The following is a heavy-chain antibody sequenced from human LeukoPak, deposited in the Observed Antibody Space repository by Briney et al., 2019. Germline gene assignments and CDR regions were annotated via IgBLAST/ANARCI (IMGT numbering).Heavy chain of an antibody. CDR1: GGSISSYY. D-gene: IGHD3-10*01. V-gene: IGHV4-4*07. CDR2: IYTSGST. J-gene: IGHJ4*02. CDR3: ARGRYYYGSGSYPFDY. Sequence: SETLSLTCTVSGGSISSYYWSWIRQPAGKELEWIGRIYTSGSTNYNPSLKSRVTMSVDTSKNQFSLKLSSVTAADTAVYYCARGRYYYGSGSYPFDYWGQGTLVTVSS.